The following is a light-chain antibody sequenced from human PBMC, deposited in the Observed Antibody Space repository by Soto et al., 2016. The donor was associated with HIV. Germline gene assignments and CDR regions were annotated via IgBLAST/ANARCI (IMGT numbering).Light chain of an antibody. Sequence: SYELTQPPSVSVAPGKTARITCGGNNIGSKSVHWYQQKPGQAPVLVVYDDADRPSGIPERFSGSNSGNTATLTISRVEAGDEADYYCQVCDISQMILMLVFGGGTKLTVL. V-gene: IGLV3-21*03. J-gene: IGLJ2*01. CDR3: QVCDISQMILMLV. CDR1: NIGSKS. CDR2: DDA.